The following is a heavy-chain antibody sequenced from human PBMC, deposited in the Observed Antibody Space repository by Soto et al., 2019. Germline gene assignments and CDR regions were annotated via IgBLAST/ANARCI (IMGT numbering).Heavy chain of an antibody. D-gene: IGHD6-19*01. CDR2: IRGSGVNT. CDR3: ARSGLYQRPYSSGWYIFDY. Sequence: GGSLRLSCAASGFTFSSYAMSWVRQAPGKGLEWVSGIRGSGVNTYHADSVKGRFTISRDNSKNTLYLQMNSLRAEDTAVYYCARSGLYQRPYSSGWYIFDYWGQGTLVTVSS. CDR1: GFTFSSYA. J-gene: IGHJ4*02. V-gene: IGHV3-23*01.